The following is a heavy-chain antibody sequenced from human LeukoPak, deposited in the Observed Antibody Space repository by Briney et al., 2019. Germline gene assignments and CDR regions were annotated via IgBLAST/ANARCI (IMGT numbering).Heavy chain of an antibody. CDR2: ISSSSSTI. V-gene: IGHV3-48*01. CDR3: AREWESDL. Sequence: GGSLRLSCAASGFTFSSYEMNWVRQAPGKGLEWVSYISSSSSTIYYADSVKGRFTISRDNAKNSLYLQMNSLRAEDTAVYYCAREWESDLWGQGTLVTVSS. CDR1: GFTFSSYE. J-gene: IGHJ5*02. D-gene: IGHD1-26*01.